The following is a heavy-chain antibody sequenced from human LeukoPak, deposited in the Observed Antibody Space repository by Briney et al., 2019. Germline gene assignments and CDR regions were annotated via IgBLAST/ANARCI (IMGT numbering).Heavy chain of an antibody. Sequence: SETLSLTCTVSGGSISSYYWSWIRQPLGKGLEWIGYIYYSGSTNYNPSLKSRVTISVDTSKNQFSLKLSSVTAADTAVYYCARVGYGSSWYPDPWGQGTLVTVSS. D-gene: IGHD6-13*01. J-gene: IGHJ5*02. CDR1: GGSISSYY. V-gene: IGHV4-59*01. CDR2: IYYSGST. CDR3: ARVGYGSSWYPDP.